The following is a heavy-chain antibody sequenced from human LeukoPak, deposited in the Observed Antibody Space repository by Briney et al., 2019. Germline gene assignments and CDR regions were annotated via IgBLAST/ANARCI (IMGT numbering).Heavy chain of an antibody. Sequence: SQTLSLTCTVSGGSISSGSYYWSWIPQPAGQGLEWIGSIYTSGSTNYNPSLKSRVTISVDTSKNQFSLMLSPVTAADTAVYYCARGNFPNYYDSSCYYYWGQGTLVTASS. J-gene: IGHJ4*02. CDR3: ARGNFPNYYDSSCYYY. CDR2: IYTSGST. V-gene: IGHV4-61*02. D-gene: IGHD3-22*01. CDR1: GGSISSGSYY.